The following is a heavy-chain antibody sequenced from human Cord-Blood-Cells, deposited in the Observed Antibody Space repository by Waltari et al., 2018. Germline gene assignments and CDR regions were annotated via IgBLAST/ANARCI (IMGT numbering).Heavy chain of an antibody. CDR3: ARESVAAAGPFDY. J-gene: IGHJ4*02. D-gene: IGHD6-13*01. Sequence: QLQLQESGPGLVKPSETLSLTCTVSGGSISSSSYYWGWIRHPPGQGLEWIGSIYFSGSTYDNPSLKRRGTIAVETSKIQFARKLSSVTAADTAVYYCARESVAAAGPFDYWGQGTLVTVSS. CDR1: GGSISSSSYY. V-gene: IGHV4-39*07. CDR2: IYFSGST.